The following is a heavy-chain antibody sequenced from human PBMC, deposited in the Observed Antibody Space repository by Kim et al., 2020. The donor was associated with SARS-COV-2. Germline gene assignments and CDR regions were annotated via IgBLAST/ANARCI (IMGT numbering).Heavy chain of an antibody. CDR3: ARAGKTRSMTTVNNRKGVFDY. CDR1: GFTFSSYA. V-gene: IGHV3-30*04. CDR2: ISYDGSNK. Sequence: GGSLRLSCAASGFTFSSYAMHWVRQAPGKGLEWVAVISYDGSNKYYADSVKGRFTISRDNSKNTLYLQMNSLRAEDTAVYYCARAGKTRSMTTVNNRKGVFDYWGQGTLVTVSS. J-gene: IGHJ4*02. D-gene: IGHD4-17*01.